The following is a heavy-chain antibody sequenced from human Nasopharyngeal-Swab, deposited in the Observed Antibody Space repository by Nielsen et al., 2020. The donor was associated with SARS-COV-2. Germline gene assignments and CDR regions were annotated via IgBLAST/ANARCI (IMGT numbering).Heavy chain of an antibody. CDR1: GASVTSDTYY. V-gene: IGHV4-39*01. CDR2: IYYSGST. D-gene: IGHD3-3*01. CDR3: ARSSRVYLEWLPYDY. Sequence: ESLKISCSVSGASVTSDTYYWGWIRQPPGKGLEWIGNIYYSGSTYYNPSLKGRVTISVDTSKNHFSLILNSLTAADTAVYYCARSSRVYLEWLPYDYWGQGTLVTVSS. J-gene: IGHJ4*02.